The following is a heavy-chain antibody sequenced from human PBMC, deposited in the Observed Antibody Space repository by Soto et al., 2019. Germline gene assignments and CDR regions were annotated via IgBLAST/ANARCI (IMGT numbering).Heavy chain of an antibody. D-gene: IGHD2-15*01. CDR2: IYYSGST. J-gene: IGHJ6*02. CDR3: ARGGGGSCSPVGCTRVGMDV. Sequence: QVQLQESGLGLVKPSQTLSLTCTVSGGSISSGGYYWSWIRQHPGKGLEWIGYIYYSGSTYYNPSLKSRVTISVDTSKNQFSLKLSSVTAADTAVYYCARGGGGSCSPVGCTRVGMDVWGQGTTVTVSS. CDR1: GGSISSGGYY. V-gene: IGHV4-31*03.